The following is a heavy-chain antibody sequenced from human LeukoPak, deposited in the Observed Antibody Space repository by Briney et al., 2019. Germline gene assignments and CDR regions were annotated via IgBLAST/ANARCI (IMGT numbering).Heavy chain of an antibody. Sequence: GGSLRLSCAASGFTFSRYWMSWVRQAPGKGLEWVANIKEDGTVKYYVESVKGRFTISRDNAKNSLSLQMNSLRAEDTAVYYCAASITMFDYWGQGTLVSVSS. CDR2: IKEDGTVK. CDR3: AASITMFDY. J-gene: IGHJ4*02. V-gene: IGHV3-7*02. D-gene: IGHD3-10*01. CDR1: GFTFSRYW.